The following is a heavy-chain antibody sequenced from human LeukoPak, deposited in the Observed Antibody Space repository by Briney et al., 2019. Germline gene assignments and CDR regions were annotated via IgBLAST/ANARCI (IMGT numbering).Heavy chain of an antibody. CDR2: ISGSGGST. D-gene: IGHD3-10*01. CDR1: GFTFSSYA. CDR3: AKYVASELAPGES. J-gene: IGHJ5*02. V-gene: IGHV3-23*01. Sequence: GGSLRLSCAASGFTFSSYAMSWVRQAPGKGLEWVSAISGSGGSTYYADSVKGRFTISRDNSYNTLYLHMTNLRAEDTALYYCAKYVASELAPGESWGQGTPVTVSS.